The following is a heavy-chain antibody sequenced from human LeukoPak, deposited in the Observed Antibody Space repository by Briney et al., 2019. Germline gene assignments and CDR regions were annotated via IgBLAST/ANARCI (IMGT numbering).Heavy chain of an antibody. D-gene: IGHD3-22*01. CDR1: GFTFSSYE. V-gene: IGHV3-48*03. Sequence: PGGSLRLSCAASGFTFSSYEMNWVRQAPGKGLEWVSYISSSGSTIYYADSVKGRFTISRDNAKNSLYLQMNSLRAEDTALYYCARSHLSDSTGYYSHWFDPWGQGTLVTVSS. CDR3: ARSHLSDSTGYYSHWFDP. CDR2: ISSSGSTI. J-gene: IGHJ5*02.